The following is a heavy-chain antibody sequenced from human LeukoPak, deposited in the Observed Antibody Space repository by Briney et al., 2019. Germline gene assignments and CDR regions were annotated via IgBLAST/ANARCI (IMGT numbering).Heavy chain of an antibody. CDR1: GFTFSACE. V-gene: IGHV3-48*03. J-gene: IGHJ5*02. CDR3: AREAGTMVRGPYNWFDP. Sequence: QPGGSLRLSCAISGFTFSACELTWVRQAPGKGLEWVSYISRSGSTRYYADSVKGRLTISRDNAKNSLYLQMNSLRDEDTAVYYCAREAGTMVRGPYNWFDPWGQGTLVTVSS. CDR2: ISRSGSTR. D-gene: IGHD3-10*01.